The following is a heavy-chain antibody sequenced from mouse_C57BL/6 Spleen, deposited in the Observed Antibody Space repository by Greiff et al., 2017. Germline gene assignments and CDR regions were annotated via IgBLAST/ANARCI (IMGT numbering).Heavy chain of an antibody. Sequence: VKLMESGAELVRPGTSVKVSCKASGYAFTNYLIEWVKQRPGQGLEWIGVINPGSGGTNYNEKFKGKATLTADKSSSTAYMQLSSLTSEDSAVYFCARSKATTDFDYWGQGTTLTVSS. CDR2: INPGSGGT. V-gene: IGHV1-54*01. D-gene: IGHD1-1*01. J-gene: IGHJ2*01. CDR3: ARSKATTDFDY. CDR1: GYAFTNYL.